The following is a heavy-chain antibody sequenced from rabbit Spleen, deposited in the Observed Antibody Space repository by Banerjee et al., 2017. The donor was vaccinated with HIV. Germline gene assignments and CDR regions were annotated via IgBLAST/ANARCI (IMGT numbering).Heavy chain of an antibody. Sequence: QEQLKETGGGLVQHGGSLTLSCKASGFDFSDYYMIWVRQAPGRGLEWIACIDTNDGDTDYANGPKGRFTISKASSTTVTLQMTSLTAADTATYFCARNYVNAFDPWGPGTLVTVS. CDR1: GFDFSDYYM. CDR2: IDTNDGDT. D-gene: IGHD1-1*01. V-gene: IGHV1S45*01. CDR3: ARNYVNAFDP. J-gene: IGHJ2*01.